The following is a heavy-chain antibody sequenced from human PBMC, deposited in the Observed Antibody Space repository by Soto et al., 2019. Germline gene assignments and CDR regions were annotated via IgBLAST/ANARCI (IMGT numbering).Heavy chain of an antibody. D-gene: IGHD3-3*01. CDR3: AKHTYDFGPPDY. CDR1: AGSISNSY. J-gene: IGHJ4*02. Sequence: SETLSLTCTVSAGSISNSYWSWIRQPPGKRLEWIGYFFYTGLTKYNPSLKSRVTMSVDTSENQFSLRLTSVTAADTAVYYCAKHTYDFGPPDYWGQGALVTVSS. CDR2: FFYTGLT. V-gene: IGHV4-59*08.